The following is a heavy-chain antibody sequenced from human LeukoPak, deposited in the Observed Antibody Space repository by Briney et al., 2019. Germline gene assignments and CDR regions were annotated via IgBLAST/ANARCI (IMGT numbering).Heavy chain of an antibody. CDR3: AKMADYYYDSSGPFDY. Sequence: GRSLRLSCAASGFTFSSYGMHWVRQALGKGLEWVAVIWYDGSNKYYADSVKGRFTISRDNSKNTLYLQMNSLRAEDTAVYYCAKMADYYYDSSGPFDYWGQGTLVTVSS. CDR1: GFTFSSYG. J-gene: IGHJ4*02. D-gene: IGHD3-22*01. V-gene: IGHV3-33*06. CDR2: IWYDGSNK.